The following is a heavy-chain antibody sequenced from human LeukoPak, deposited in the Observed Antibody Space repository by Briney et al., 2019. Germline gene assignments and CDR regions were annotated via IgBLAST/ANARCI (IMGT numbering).Heavy chain of an antibody. V-gene: IGHV3-13*01. CDR3: ARARTGPKYYYYGMDV. J-gene: IGHJ6*02. CDR2: IGTAGDT. Sequence: GGSLRLSCAASGFTFSSYDMHWVRQATGKGLEWVSAIGTAGDTYYPGSVKGRFTISRENAKNSLYLQMNSLRAGDTAVYYCARARTGPKYYYYGMDVWGQGTTVTVSS. CDR1: GFTFSSYD.